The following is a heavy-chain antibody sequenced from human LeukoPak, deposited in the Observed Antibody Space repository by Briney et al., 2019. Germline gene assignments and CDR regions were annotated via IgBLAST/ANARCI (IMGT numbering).Heavy chain of an antibody. D-gene: IGHD6-6*01. CDR2: ISAYNGNT. V-gene: IGHV1-18*01. J-gene: IGHJ5*02. Sequence: GASVKVSCKASGYTFTSYGISWVRQAPGQGLEWMGWISAYNGNTNYAQKLQGRVTMTTDTSTSTAYMELRSLRSDDTAVYYCARSNVATRRGDSWFDPWGQGTLVTVSS. CDR1: GYTFTSYG. CDR3: ARSNVATRRGDSWFDP.